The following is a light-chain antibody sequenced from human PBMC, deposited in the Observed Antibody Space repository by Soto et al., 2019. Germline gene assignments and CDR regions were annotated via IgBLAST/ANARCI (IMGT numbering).Light chain of an antibody. CDR2: AAS. J-gene: IGKJ5*01. Sequence: DIQVTQSPSSLSSSVGDTVTITCRASRGIGNYLAWYKQKPGKVPNLLIYAASALQSGVSSRFSGSGSGTAFTLTISSLKPGDVETYYCQKYDDAPLSFGGGTRLEI. V-gene: IGKV1-27*01. CDR3: QKYDDAPLS. CDR1: RGIGNY.